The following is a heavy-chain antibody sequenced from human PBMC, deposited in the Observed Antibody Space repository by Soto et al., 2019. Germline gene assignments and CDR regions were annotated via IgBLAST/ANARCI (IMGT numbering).Heavy chain of an antibody. D-gene: IGHD2-15*01. J-gene: IGHJ4*02. CDR1: GFTFSSYG. CDR3: ARDAPGMSGGSGYPDY. Sequence: QVQLVESGGGVVQPGRSLRLSCAASGFTFSSYGMHWVRQAPGKGLEWVAVIWYDGSNKYYADSVKGRFTISRDNSKNTLYQQMNSLRAEDTAVYYCARDAPGMSGGSGYPDYWGQGTLVTVSS. CDR2: IWYDGSNK. V-gene: IGHV3-33*01.